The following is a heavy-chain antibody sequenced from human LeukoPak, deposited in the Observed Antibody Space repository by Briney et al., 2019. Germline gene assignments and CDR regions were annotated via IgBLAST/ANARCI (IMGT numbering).Heavy chain of an antibody. CDR2: ISSSSSTI. D-gene: IGHD3-16*01. Sequence: GGSLRLSCAASGFTLSSYSMNWVRQAPGKGLEWVSYISSSSSTIYYADSVKGRFTISRDNAKKSLYLQMNSLRAEDTAFYYCARNAGRSNWGYYYYMDVWGKGTTVTVSS. J-gene: IGHJ6*03. CDR3: ARNAGRSNWGYYYYMDV. CDR1: GFTLSSYS. V-gene: IGHV3-48*01.